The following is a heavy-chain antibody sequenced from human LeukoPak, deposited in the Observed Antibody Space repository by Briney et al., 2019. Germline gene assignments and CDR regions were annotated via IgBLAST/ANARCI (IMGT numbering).Heavy chain of an antibody. CDR1: GFTFSIYA. CDR3: AKSIAVAAHFDY. V-gene: IGHV3-23*01. CDR2: ISGSGGST. J-gene: IGHJ4*02. Sequence: GGSRRLSCAASGFTFSIYALSWVRQAPGKGLEWVSAISGSGGSTYYADSVKGRFTISRDNSKNTLYLQMNSLRAEDTAVYYCAKSIAVAAHFDYWGQGTLVTVSS. D-gene: IGHD6-19*01.